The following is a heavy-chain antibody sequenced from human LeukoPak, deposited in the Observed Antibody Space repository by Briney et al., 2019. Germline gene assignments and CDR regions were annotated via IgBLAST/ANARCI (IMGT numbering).Heavy chain of an antibody. J-gene: IGHJ6*04. V-gene: IGHV3-11*06. D-gene: IGHD3-10*01. CDR1: GFTFSDYY. CDR2: ISSGSSYT. Sequence: GGSLRLSCAASGFTFSDYYMSWIRQAPGKGLEWVSYISSGSSYTNYADSVKGRFTISRDNAKNSLYLQMNSLRAKDTAVYHCASEDYGSGTPYGMDVWGKGTTVTVSS. CDR3: ASEDYGSGTPYGMDV.